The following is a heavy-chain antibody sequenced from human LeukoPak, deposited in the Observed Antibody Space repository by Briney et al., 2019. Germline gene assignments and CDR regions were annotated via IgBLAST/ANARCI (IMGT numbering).Heavy chain of an antibody. CDR1: GFTFSSYA. CDR2: ISGSGGST. V-gene: IGHV3-23*01. Sequence: PGGSLRLSCAASGFTFSSYAMSWVRQAPGKGLEWVSAISGSGGSTYYADSVKGRFTISRDNSKNTLYLQMNSLRPEDTAMYYCARDRSLGGDCLDYWGQGTLVTVSS. D-gene: IGHD2-21*02. CDR3: ARDRSLGGDCLDY. J-gene: IGHJ4*02.